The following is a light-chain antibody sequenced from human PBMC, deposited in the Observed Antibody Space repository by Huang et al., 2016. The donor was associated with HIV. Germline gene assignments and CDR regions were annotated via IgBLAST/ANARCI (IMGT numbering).Light chain of an antibody. J-gene: IGKJ1*01. CDR3: QQYDTYSWT. CDR2: KTA. V-gene: IGKV1-5*03. Sequence: DAQMTQSPSSLSASVGDSVTITCRASQNINTWLAWYQHKPGKAPSLLIYKTAILDTGFPSRFSGSGSGTAFTLTINNLQPDDFATYFCQQYDTYSWTFGQGTKVDI. CDR1: QNINTW.